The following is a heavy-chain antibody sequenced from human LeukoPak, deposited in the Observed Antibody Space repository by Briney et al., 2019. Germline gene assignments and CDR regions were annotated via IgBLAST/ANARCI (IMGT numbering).Heavy chain of an antibody. V-gene: IGHV3-21*01. CDR1: GFTFSSYS. Sequence: KPGGSLRLSCAASGFTFSSYSMNWVRQAPGKGLEWVSSISSSSSYIYYADSVKGRFTISRDNAKNSLYLQMNSLRAEDTAVYYCARDHYYYDSSGSYYYFDYWGQGTLVTVSS. D-gene: IGHD3-22*01. CDR3: ARDHYYYDSSGSYYYFDY. J-gene: IGHJ4*02. CDR2: ISSSSSYI.